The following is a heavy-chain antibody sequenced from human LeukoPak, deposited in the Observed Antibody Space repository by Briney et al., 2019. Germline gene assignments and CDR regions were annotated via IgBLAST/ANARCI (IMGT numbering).Heavy chain of an antibody. CDR2: IKQDGSEK. V-gene: IGHV3-7*01. Sequence: GGSLRLSCAASGFTFSTYAMHWVRQAPGKGLEWVANIKQDGSEKYYVDSVKGRFTISRDNAKNSLYLQMNSLRAEDTAVYYCPRAEAFSPYSFYYYYYMDVWGKGTTVTISS. D-gene: IGHD2-21*01. CDR3: PRAEAFSPYSFYYYYYMDV. J-gene: IGHJ6*03. CDR1: GFTFSTYA.